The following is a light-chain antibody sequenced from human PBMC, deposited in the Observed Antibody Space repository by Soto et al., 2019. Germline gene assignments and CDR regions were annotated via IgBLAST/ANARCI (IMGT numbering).Light chain of an antibody. Sequence: QSVVTQPPSASGAPGQRVTISCSGSSSNIGSNSVNWYQQLPGTAPKLLIYSNDQRPSRPSGVSDRFSGSKSGTSASLAISGLQSEDEAEYYCAVWDDSLDGPVFGGGTKLTVL. CDR1: SSNIGSNS. CDR2: SND. J-gene: IGLJ2*01. V-gene: IGLV1-44*01. CDR3: AVWDDSLDGPV.